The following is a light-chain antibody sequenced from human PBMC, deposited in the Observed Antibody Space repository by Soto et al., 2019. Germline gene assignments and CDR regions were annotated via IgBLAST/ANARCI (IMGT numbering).Light chain of an antibody. CDR2: DVS. J-gene: IGKJ1*01. Sequence: DIQMSQSPSTLSASIGDRATITCRASQSISGWLAWYQQKPGKAPKLLISDVSSLESGVPSRFSGSGSGTEFTLTIISLQPDYFAVYYCQQYHDCWTFGPGTKVDIK. CDR1: QSISGW. CDR3: QQYHDCWT. V-gene: IGKV1-5*01.